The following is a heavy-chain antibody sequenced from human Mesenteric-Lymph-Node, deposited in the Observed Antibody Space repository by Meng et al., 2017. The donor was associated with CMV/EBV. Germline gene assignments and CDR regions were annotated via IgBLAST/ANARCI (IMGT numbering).Heavy chain of an antibody. J-gene: IGHJ4*02. V-gene: IGHV3-21*01. D-gene: IGHD3-10*01. CDR2: VTTSSKYI. CDR3: ARDPSPGDS. CDR1: GFNFTNYT. Sequence: GGSLRLSCAASGFNFTNYTMTWVRQAPGKGLEWVSSVTTSSKYIYYADSVKGRFTISRDDANSSLYLQMNSLRGEDTAVYYCARDPSPGDSWGQGTPVTVSS.